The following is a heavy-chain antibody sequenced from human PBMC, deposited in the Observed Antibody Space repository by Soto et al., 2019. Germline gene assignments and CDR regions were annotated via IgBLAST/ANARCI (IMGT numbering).Heavy chain of an antibody. V-gene: IGHV4-31*03. CDR1: GGSISSGGYY. CDR3: ARVWDSSGPNFDY. D-gene: IGHD3-22*01. J-gene: IGHJ4*02. CDR2: IYYSGST. Sequence: QVQLQESGPGLVKPSQTLSLTCTVSGGSISSGGYYWSWIRQHPGKGLEWIGYIYYSGSTYYNSPIQSRVTISVDTPKNQFSLKLSSVTAADTAVYYCARVWDSSGPNFDYWGQGTLVTVSS.